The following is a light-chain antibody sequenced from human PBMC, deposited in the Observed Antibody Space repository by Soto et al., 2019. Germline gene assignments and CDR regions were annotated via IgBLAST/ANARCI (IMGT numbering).Light chain of an antibody. Sequence: EIVLTQSPATLSLSPGERATLSCRASQSIYSYLAWYQHKPGQAPRLLIHDASHRATGIPARFSGSGSGTDFTLTISSLEPEDFAVYYCPQRSNWPTFGQGTKVEIK. CDR1: QSIYSY. J-gene: IGKJ1*01. V-gene: IGKV3-11*01. CDR2: DAS. CDR3: PQRSNWPT.